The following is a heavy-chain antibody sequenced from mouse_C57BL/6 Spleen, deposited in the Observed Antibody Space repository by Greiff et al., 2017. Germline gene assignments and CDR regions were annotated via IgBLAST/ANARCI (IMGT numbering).Heavy chain of an antibody. D-gene: IGHD2-2*01. Sequence: QVQLQQPGAELVMPGASVKLSCKASGYTFTSYWMHWVKQRPGQGLEWIGEIDPSDSYTNYNQKFKGKSTLTVDKSSSTAYMQLSSLTSEDDAVYYCARRDGYDDYAMDYWGQGTSVTVAS. J-gene: IGHJ4*01. CDR2: IDPSDSYT. CDR1: GYTFTSYW. CDR3: ARRDGYDDYAMDY. V-gene: IGHV1-69*01.